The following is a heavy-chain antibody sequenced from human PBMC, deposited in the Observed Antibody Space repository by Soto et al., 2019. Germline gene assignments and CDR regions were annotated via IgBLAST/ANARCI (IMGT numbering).Heavy chain of an antibody. V-gene: IGHV4-31*03. Sequence: QAQLRQSGPGLVQASQPLSLTCTVSGDSVSSGGYYWTWIRQRPGKGLEWIGYILHTGSAYDKPSHKARRSVSIDTSRIQFSVRRASVTAGDTGVYYGARPYSVASRGLDAWGQGTTVTVSS. D-gene: IGHD5-12*01. CDR2: ILHTGSA. J-gene: IGHJ6*02. CDR1: GDSVSSGGYY. CDR3: ARPYSVASRGLDA.